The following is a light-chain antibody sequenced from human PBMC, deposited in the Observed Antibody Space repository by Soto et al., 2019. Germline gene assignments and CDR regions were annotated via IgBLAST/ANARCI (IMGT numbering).Light chain of an antibody. J-gene: IGLJ3*02. CDR3: AACDDSLSGPMV. V-gene: IGLV1-40*01. CDR1: NSNIGAGYD. CDR2: GHS. Sequence: QSVLTQPPSVSGAPGQRVNIACTGSNSNIGAGYDVHWYRQSPGTAPKLLLSGHSHRPSGVPDRFSGSKSGTSASLAISGLQSEDEADYHCAACDDSLSGPMVFGGGTKLTVL.